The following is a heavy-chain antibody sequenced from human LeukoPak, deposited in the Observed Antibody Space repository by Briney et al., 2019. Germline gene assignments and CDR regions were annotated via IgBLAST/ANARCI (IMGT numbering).Heavy chain of an antibody. CDR1: GYSFTSHW. Sequence: GESLKISCKGSGYSFTSHWIGWVRQMPGKGLEWMGIIYPGDSDTRYSPSFQGQVTISADKSISTAYLQWSSLKASDTAMYYCARSALYGSGSTYYYYGMDVWGQGTTVTVSS. V-gene: IGHV5-51*01. CDR2: IYPGDSDT. CDR3: ARSALYGSGSTYYYYGMDV. D-gene: IGHD3-10*01. J-gene: IGHJ6*02.